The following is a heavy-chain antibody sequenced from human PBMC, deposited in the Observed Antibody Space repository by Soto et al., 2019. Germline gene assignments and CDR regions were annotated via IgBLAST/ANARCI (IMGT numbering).Heavy chain of an antibody. Sequence: SETLSLTCTVSGGSISSSSYYWGWIRQPPGKGLEWIGSIYYSGSTYYNPSLKSRVTISVDASKNQFSLKLSSVTAADTAVYYCARRMDGDYYYYYMDVWGKGTTVTVSS. D-gene: IGHD4-17*01. CDR2: IYYSGST. V-gene: IGHV4-39*01. CDR1: GGSISSSSYY. J-gene: IGHJ6*03. CDR3: ARRMDGDYYYYYMDV.